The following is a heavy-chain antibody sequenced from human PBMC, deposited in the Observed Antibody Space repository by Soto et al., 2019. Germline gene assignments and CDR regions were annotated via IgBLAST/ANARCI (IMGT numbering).Heavy chain of an antibody. CDR3: ASLRFLEWLPLDY. D-gene: IGHD3-3*01. CDR2: INHSGST. Sequence: SETSLTCAVYGGSFSGYYWSWIRQPPGKGLEWIGEINHSGSTNYNPSLKSRVTISVDTSKNQFSLKLSSVTAADTAVYYCASLRFLEWLPLDYWGQGTLVTVSS. V-gene: IGHV4-34*01. J-gene: IGHJ4*02. CDR1: GGSFSGYY.